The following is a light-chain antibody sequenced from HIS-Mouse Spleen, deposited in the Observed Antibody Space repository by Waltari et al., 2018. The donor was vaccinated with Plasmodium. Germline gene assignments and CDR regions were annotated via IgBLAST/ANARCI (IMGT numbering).Light chain of an antibody. CDR2: KDS. Sequence: SYELTQPPSVSVSPGQTARITCPGDALPKQYPYWYQQKPGQAPVLGIYKDSERPSGIPERFSGSSSGTTVTLTISGVQAEDEADYYCQSADSSGTPNWVFGGGTKLTVL. V-gene: IGLV3-25*03. CDR3: QSADSSGTPNWV. J-gene: IGLJ3*02. CDR1: ALPKQY.